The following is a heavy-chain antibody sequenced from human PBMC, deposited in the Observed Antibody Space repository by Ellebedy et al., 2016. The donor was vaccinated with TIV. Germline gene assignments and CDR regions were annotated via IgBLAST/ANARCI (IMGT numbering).Heavy chain of an antibody. Sequence: GGSLRLSXAASGFTFSNFPMHWVRQAPGKGLEWVAIISYDGSQKYYGDSVKGRFTISRDNSKNTLYLQMNSLRAGDTAVYYCATLADVFDIWGQGTMVTVSS. CDR2: ISYDGSQK. CDR1: GFTFSNFP. V-gene: IGHV3-30*04. CDR3: ATLADVFDI. J-gene: IGHJ3*02. D-gene: IGHD5-24*01.